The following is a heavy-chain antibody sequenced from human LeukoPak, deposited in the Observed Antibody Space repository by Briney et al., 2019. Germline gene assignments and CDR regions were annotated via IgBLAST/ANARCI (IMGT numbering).Heavy chain of an antibody. CDR2: ISPSGGST. Sequence: ASVKVSCKASGYTFTSYYMHWVRQAPGQGLEWMGIISPSGGSTSYAQKFQGRVTMTRDMSTSTVYMELSSLRSEDTAVYYCARDMAGGDPGYYFDYWGQGTLVTVSS. CDR3: ARDMAGGDPGYYFDY. J-gene: IGHJ4*02. CDR1: GYTFTSYY. D-gene: IGHD2-21*01. V-gene: IGHV1-46*01.